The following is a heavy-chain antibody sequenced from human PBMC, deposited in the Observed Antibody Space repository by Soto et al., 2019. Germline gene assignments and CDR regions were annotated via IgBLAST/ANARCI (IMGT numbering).Heavy chain of an antibody. CDR2: ISGDSNYI. CDR3: ARVVYFDRSAYGL. D-gene: IGHD3-22*01. CDR1: VFSFSVYN. Sequence: RGSLIISCASSVFSFSVYNMNWVCQAPGKGLEWVSSISGDSNYIYYADSVQGRFTISRDNAKNSVYLQMNSLRAEDTAVYYCARVVYFDRSAYGLWGQGTMVTVSS. V-gene: IGHV3-21*01. J-gene: IGHJ3*01.